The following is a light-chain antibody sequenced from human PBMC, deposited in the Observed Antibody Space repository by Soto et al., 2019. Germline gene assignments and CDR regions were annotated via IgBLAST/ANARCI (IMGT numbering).Light chain of an antibody. Sequence: EIVLTQSPGTLSLSPGERAALSCSSSQIVYGRQLAWYQHKPGQAPRLLMYGVSSRATGIPDRFTGSGSGADFTLTISRLEPEDFAVYYCQVYGPSPPITFGQGTKVDIK. CDR2: GVS. V-gene: IGKV3-20*01. CDR3: QVYGPSPPIT. J-gene: IGKJ1*01. CDR1: QIVYGRQ.